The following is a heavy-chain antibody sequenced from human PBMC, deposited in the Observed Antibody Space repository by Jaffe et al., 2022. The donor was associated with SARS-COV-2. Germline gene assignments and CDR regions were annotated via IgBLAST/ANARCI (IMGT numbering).Heavy chain of an antibody. V-gene: IGHV3-15*01. J-gene: IGHJ4*02. CDR1: GLNFNVAW. CDR3: TTDLGYYDTPGYPY. Sequence: VQLVESGGGLVKPGGSLRLSCAATGLNFNVAWMNWVRQVPGKGLEWVGRIKSKTNGGTTDYAAPAKGRFTISRDDSKNTMYLEVNSLKTEDTAVYYCTTDLGYYDTPGYPYWGQGTLVTVSS. D-gene: IGHD3-22*01. CDR2: IKSKTNGGTT.